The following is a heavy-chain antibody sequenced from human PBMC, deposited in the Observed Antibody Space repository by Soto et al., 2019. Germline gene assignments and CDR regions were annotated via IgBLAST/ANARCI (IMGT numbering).Heavy chain of an antibody. V-gene: IGHV4-4*07. J-gene: IGHJ5*02. Sequence: PSETVSVTCTVSGGSISSYYWSWIRQPAGKGLEWIGRIYTSGSTNYNPSLRSRVTMSVDTSKNQFSLKLSSVTAADTAVYYCARDGSSSWDNWFDPWGQGTLVTVSS. CDR1: GGSISSYY. D-gene: IGHD6-13*01. CDR3: ARDGSSSWDNWFDP. CDR2: IYTSGST.